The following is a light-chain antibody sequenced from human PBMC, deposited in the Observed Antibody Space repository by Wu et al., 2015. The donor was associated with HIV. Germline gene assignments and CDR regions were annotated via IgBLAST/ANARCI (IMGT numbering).Light chain of an antibody. J-gene: IGKJ4*01. CDR3: QQXTGWPPLT. CDR1: QDVSRN. CDR2: DAY. Sequence: EILMTQSPAILSVSPGERAALSCRASQDVSRNLAWYQQRPGQAPRLLIYDAYTRAPGIPARFTGSGYGTDFTLTISGLRSDDVAVYYCQQXTGWPPLTFGGGTRVEMK. V-gene: IGKV3-15*01.